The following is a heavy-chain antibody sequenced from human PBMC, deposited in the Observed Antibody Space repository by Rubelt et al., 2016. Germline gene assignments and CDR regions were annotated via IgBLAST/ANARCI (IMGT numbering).Heavy chain of an antibody. Sequence: QVQLQESAPGLVKPSQTLSLTCTVSGGSISSGGYYWTWIRQHPGKGLEWIGYIYYSGSTYYNPSLKSRVTISVDTSKNQFSLKVYSVTAADTAVYYCARRYPYYYYAMDVWGQGTTVTVSS. CDR3: ARRYPYYYYAMDV. CDR2: IYYSGST. V-gene: IGHV4-31*03. J-gene: IGHJ6*02. D-gene: IGHD2-15*01. CDR1: GGSISSGGYY.